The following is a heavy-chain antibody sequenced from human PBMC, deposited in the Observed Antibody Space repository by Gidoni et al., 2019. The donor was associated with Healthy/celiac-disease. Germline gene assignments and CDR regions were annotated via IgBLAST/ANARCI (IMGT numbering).Heavy chain of an antibody. Sequence: SGSTNYNPSLKSRVTISVDTSKNQFSLKLSSVTAADTAVYYCARGARGNVVPAATYFKCLDYWGQGTLVTVSS. D-gene: IGHD2-2*01. J-gene: IGHJ4*02. CDR2: SGST. CDR3: ARGARGNVVPAATYFKCLDY. V-gene: IGHV4-34*01.